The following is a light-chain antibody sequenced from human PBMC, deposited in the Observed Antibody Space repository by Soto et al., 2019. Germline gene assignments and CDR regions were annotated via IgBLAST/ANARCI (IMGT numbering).Light chain of an antibody. CDR1: KLGDKY. J-gene: IGLJ2*01. CDR3: QAWDSSTVV. Sequence: SYELTQPPSVYVSPGQTASITCSGDKLGDKYACWYQQKPGQSPVLVIYQDSKRPSGIPERFSGSNSGNTATLTISGTQAMDEDDYYCQAWDSSTVVVGGGTKVTVL. CDR2: QDS. V-gene: IGLV3-1*01.